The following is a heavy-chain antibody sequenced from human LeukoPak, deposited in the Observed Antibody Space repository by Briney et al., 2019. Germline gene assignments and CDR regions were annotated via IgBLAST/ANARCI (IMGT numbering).Heavy chain of an antibody. CDR2: INFHDNTT. V-gene: IGHV3-74*01. Sequence: GGSLRLSCAASGFTFRNYWMHWVRQAPGKGLVWVSRINFHDNTTTYADSVKGRFTISRDNAKNTLYLQMNSLRADDTAMYYCARDSGSGLDYWGRGTLVTVSS. D-gene: IGHD6-19*01. CDR1: GFTFRNYW. CDR3: ARDSGSGLDY. J-gene: IGHJ4*02.